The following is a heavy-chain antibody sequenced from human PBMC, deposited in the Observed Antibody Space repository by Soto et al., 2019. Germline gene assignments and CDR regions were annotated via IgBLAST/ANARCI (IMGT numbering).Heavy chain of an antibody. V-gene: IGHV3-72*01. CDR2: SRDKGNSYST. J-gene: IGHJ4*02. Sequence: EVQLVESGGNLVQPGGSLRLSCAGSGFTFSYYYIDWVRQAPGKGLEWVGRSRDKGNSYSTDYGASVRGRFTVSRDGSKNSLYLQMNSLENGDTALYYCVRSLPGTTSFDYWGRGTLVTVSS. CDR3: VRSLPGTTSFDY. CDR1: GFTFSYYY. D-gene: IGHD1-7*01.